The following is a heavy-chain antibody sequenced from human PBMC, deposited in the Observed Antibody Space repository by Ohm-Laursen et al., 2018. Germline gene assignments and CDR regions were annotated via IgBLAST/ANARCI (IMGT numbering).Heavy chain of an antibody. CDR3: ARAVGRAFDI. V-gene: IGHV6-1*01. CDR2: TYYRSKWSS. Sequence: QTLSLTCAVSGDSVSSNSVAWNWIRHSPSRGLEWLGRTYYRSKWSSDSAISVKSRLSVNADTSKNQFSLQLNSVTPEDTAVYYCARAVGRAFDIWGQGTMVTVSS. J-gene: IGHJ3*02. CDR1: GDSVSSNSVA. D-gene: IGHD1-26*01.